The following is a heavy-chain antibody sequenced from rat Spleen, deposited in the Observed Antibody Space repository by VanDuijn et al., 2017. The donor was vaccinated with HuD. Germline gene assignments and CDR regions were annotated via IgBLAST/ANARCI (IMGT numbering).Heavy chain of an antibody. J-gene: IGHJ2*01. CDR1: GFTFSNYG. V-gene: IGHV5-29*01. D-gene: IGHD1-9*01. CDR3: AREGTYYGDYFDY. Sequence: EVQLVESGGGLVQPGRSLKLSCADSGFTFSNYGMAWVRQAPTKGLEWVATINYDGSGTYYRDSVKGRFTISRDNAKSTLYLQMDSLRSEDTATYYCAREGTYYGDYFDYWGQGVMVTVSS. CDR2: INYDGSGT.